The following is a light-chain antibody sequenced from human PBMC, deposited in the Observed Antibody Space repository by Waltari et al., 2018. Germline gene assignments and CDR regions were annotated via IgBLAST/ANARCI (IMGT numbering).Light chain of an antibody. CDR1: QTISSW. V-gene: IGKV1-5*03. Sequence: DIQMTQSPSTLSASVGDRVTITGRASQTISSWLAWYQQTPGKPPKLLIYKASSLESGVPSTFSGSGSGTEFTLTISSLQPDDFATYYCQQYDSYPFTFGPGTRVDIK. CDR2: KAS. J-gene: IGKJ3*01. CDR3: QQYDSYPFT.